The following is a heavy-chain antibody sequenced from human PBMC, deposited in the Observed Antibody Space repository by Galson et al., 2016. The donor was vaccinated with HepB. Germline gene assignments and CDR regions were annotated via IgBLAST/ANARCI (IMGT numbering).Heavy chain of an antibody. CDR3: ASHHGSGGYGDYFAD. D-gene: IGHD3-10*01. CDR2: IKQDGSEK. J-gene: IGHJ4*02. CDR1: GFTFSSYW. Sequence: SLRLSCAASGFTFSSYWMNWVRQAPGKGLGWVANIKQDGSEKYYVDSVKGRFTISRDNAKNSLYLQMNSLRAEDTAVYYCASHHGSGGYGDYFADGGQGTMGTVSS. V-gene: IGHV3-7*03.